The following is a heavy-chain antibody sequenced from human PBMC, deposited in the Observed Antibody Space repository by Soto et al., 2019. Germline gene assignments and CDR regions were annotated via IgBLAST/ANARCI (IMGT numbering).Heavy chain of an antibody. V-gene: IGHV1-3*01. CDR3: ARDPSYYGMDV. CDR1: VFNFRKYY. Sequence: ASVKVSCNSSVFNFRKYYMDSLRQAPGQRLEWMGWINAGNGNTKYSQKFQGRVTITMDTSASTAYMELSSLRSEDTAVYYCARDPSYYGMDVWGQGTTVTVSS. J-gene: IGHJ6*02. CDR2: INAGNGNT.